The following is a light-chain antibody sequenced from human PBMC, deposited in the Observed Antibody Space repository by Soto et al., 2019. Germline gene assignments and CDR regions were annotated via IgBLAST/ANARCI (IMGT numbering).Light chain of an antibody. CDR1: SSNIGAGYD. J-gene: IGLJ2*01. CDR3: QSFDTRLNSVV. V-gene: IGLV1-40*01. CDR2: GNN. Sequence: QSVLTQPPSVSGAPGQRVSISCTGSSSNIGAGYDVHWYRQLPGTAPKLLLYGNNNRPSGVPDRFSGSKSGTSASLVITGLQAEDEADYYCQSFDTRLNSVVFGGGTKVTVL.